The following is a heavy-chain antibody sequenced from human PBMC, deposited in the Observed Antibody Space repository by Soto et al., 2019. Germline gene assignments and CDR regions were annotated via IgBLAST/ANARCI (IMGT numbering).Heavy chain of an antibody. Sequence: GGSLRLSCAASGFTFSSYAMSWVRQAPGKGLEWVSAISGSGGSTYYADSVKGRFTISRDNSKNTLYLQMNSLRAEDTAVYYCAKDGALGYYGSGSYYNPGYYYYGMDVWGQGTTVTVSS. CDR1: GFTFSSYA. V-gene: IGHV3-23*01. CDR3: AKDGALGYYGSGSYYNPGYYYYGMDV. J-gene: IGHJ6*02. D-gene: IGHD3-10*01. CDR2: ISGSGGST.